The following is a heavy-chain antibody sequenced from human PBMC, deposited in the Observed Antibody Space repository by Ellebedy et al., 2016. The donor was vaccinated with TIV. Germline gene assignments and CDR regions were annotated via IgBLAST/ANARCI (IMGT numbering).Heavy chain of an antibody. CDR2: IYYSGSA. CDR1: GDSISPYY. J-gene: IGHJ6*03. CDR3: ARQHDPKYNNYMDV. V-gene: IGHV4-59*01. Sequence: MPSETLSLTCTVSGDSISPYYWNWIRQPPGKGLEWIGYIYYSGSANYNPPLKSRVTISVDRSKNQFSLNLSSVTAADTAMYYCARQHDPKYNNYMDVWGKGTTVTVSS.